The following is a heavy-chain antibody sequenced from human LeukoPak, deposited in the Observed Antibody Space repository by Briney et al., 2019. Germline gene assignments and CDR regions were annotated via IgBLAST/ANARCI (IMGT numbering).Heavy chain of an antibody. J-gene: IGHJ5*02. D-gene: IGHD3-10*01. CDR3: ARVSVTPTWFGEPFTNWFDP. V-gene: IGHV4-30-2*01. CDR2: IYHSGST. Sequence: TSETLSLTCAVSGDSISSGGYSWSWIRQPPGKGLEWIGYIYHSGSTYYNPSLKSRVTISVDRSKNQFSLKLSSVTAADTAVYYCARVSVTPTWFGEPFTNWFDPWGQGTLVTVSS. CDR1: GDSISSGGYS.